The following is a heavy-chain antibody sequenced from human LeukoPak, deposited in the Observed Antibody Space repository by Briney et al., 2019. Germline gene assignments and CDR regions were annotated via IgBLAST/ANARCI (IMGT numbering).Heavy chain of an antibody. D-gene: IGHD3-10*01. CDR3: ARMGVTMVRGVIRRGGWFDP. J-gene: IGHJ5*02. CDR1: GYTFTSYG. V-gene: IGHV1-18*01. Sequence: ASVKVSCKASGYTFTSYGISWVRQAPGQGLEWMGWISAYNGNTNYAQKFQGRVTMTRNTSISTAYMELSSLRSEDTAVYYCARMGVTMVRGVIRRGGWFDPWGQGTLVTVSS. CDR2: ISAYNGNT.